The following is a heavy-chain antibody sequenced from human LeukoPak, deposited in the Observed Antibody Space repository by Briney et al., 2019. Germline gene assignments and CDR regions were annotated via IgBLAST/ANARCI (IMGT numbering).Heavy chain of an antibody. CDR3: ARDGDWGFGEFVGAFDI. D-gene: IGHD3-10*01. CDR1: RFTVSSNY. Sequence: PGGSLRLSCAASRFTVSSNYMSWVRQAPGKGLEWVSVIYSGGSTYYAGSVKGRFTISRDNSKNTPYLQMNSLRADYTAVYYCARDGDWGFGEFVGAFDIWGQGTMVTVSS. CDR2: IYSGGST. V-gene: IGHV3-53*01. J-gene: IGHJ3*02.